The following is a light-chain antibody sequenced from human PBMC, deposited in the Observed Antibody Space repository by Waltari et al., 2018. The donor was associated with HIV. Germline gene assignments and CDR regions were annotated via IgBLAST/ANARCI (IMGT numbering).Light chain of an antibody. CDR1: SPNIGSNT. J-gene: IGLJ3*02. Sequence: QSVLTQPPSASGTPGQRVTIPCSGSSPNIGSNTVNWYQQLPGTAPKLLIYRNSRRPAGVPNPWSGSEAVTSASLAISGLQSEDEADYYCAAWDDSLNGPVFGGGTKLTVL. V-gene: IGLV1-44*01. CDR2: RNS. CDR3: AAWDDSLNGPV.